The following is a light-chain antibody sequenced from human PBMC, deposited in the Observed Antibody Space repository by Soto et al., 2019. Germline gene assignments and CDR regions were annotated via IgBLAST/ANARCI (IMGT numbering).Light chain of an antibody. Sequence: EIVLTQSPGTLSLSPGERATLSCRASQSVSSSYLAWYQQKPGQAPRLLIYGASIRATGIPDRFSGSGSGTDFTLTISRLEPEDFAVYYCHQYGSSPPITFVQGTRLEIK. V-gene: IGKV3-20*01. CDR3: HQYGSSPPIT. J-gene: IGKJ5*01. CDR1: QSVSSSY. CDR2: GAS.